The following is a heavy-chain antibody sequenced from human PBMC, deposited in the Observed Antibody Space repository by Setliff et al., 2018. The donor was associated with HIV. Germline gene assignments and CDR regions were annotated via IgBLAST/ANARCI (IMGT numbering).Heavy chain of an antibody. CDR3: ARGVPAGTIQGSGLGSREFDH. CDR2: VNRLFDTT. D-gene: IGHD6-19*01. Sequence: GASVNVSCKASGGTFNSYVFSWVRQAPGQGLEWMGLVNRLFDTTKSAQKFQGRLTITADESTSTVHMELHSLTSEDTAVYYCARGVPAGTIQGSGLGSREFDHWGQGTLVTVSS. V-gene: IGHV1-69*13. J-gene: IGHJ4*02. CDR1: GGTFNSYV.